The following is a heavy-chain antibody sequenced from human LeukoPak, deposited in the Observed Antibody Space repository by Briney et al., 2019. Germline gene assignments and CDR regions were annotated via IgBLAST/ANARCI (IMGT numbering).Heavy chain of an antibody. Sequence: PGGSLRLSCAASGFTVSSNYMSWVRQAPGKGLEWVSVIYSGGSTYYADSVKGRFTISRDNAKNSLYLQMNSLRAEDTAVYYCAREGYYYDSSGYSPFDYWGQGTLVTVSS. J-gene: IGHJ4*02. CDR2: IYSGGST. CDR3: AREGYYYDSSGYSPFDY. CDR1: GFTVSSNY. D-gene: IGHD3-22*01. V-gene: IGHV3-53*01.